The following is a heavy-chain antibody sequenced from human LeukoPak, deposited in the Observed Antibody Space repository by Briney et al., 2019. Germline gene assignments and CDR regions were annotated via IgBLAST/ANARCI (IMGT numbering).Heavy chain of an antibody. D-gene: IGHD6-13*01. J-gene: IGHJ4*02. Sequence: SETLSLTCTVSGGSIGSYYWSWIRQPPGKGLEWIGYIYYSGSTNYNPSLKSRVTISVDTSKNQFSLKLTSVTAADTAVYYCAREPSYSSSWYTSCDYWGQGTLVTVSS. V-gene: IGHV4-59*01. CDR1: GGSIGSYY. CDR3: AREPSYSSSWYTSCDY. CDR2: IYYSGST.